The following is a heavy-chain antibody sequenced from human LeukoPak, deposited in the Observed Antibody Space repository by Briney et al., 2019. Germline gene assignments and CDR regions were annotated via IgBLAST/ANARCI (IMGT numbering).Heavy chain of an antibody. V-gene: IGHV1-18*04. CDR1: GYTQSSYG. Sequence: GASVKVSCKSSGYTQSSYGISWMRQAPGQGLEWIGWISTYNGNTDYAKKLQGRVTMTTDTSTSTAYMELRSRRSDDTAIYYCARDVPGSIGTTARFDHWGQGTLVTVSS. D-gene: IGHD1-1*01. J-gene: IGHJ5*02. CDR3: ARDVPGSIGTTARFDH. CDR2: ISTYNGNT.